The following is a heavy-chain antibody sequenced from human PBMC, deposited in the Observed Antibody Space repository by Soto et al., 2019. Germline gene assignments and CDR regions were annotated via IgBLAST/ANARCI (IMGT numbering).Heavy chain of an antibody. CDR1: GYTFTNYG. Sequence: QVRLVQSGAEVKKPGASVKVSCRASGYTFTNYGISWVRQAPGQGLEWMGWINANNGNTNYAQTLQGRVTMTTDTSTSTAYMELRSLRSDDTAVYYCARDTMTGYLQFDYWGQGTLVTVSS. CDR2: INANNGNT. CDR3: ARDTMTGYLQFDY. V-gene: IGHV1-18*01. D-gene: IGHD3-9*01. J-gene: IGHJ4*02.